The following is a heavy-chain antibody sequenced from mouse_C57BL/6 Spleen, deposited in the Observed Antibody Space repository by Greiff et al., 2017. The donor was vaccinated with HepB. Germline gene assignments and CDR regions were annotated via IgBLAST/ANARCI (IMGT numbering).Heavy chain of an antibody. V-gene: IGHV1-54*01. J-gene: IGHJ3*01. CDR2: INPGSGGT. D-gene: IGHD1-1*01. Sequence: QVQLKQSGAELVRPGTSVKVSCKASGYAFTNYLIEWVKQRPGQGLEWIGVINPGSGGTNYNEKFKGKATLTADKSSSTAYMQLSSLTSEDSAVYFCARNYYCSSPFAYWGQGTLVTVSA. CDR3: ARNYYCSSPFAY. CDR1: GYAFTNYL.